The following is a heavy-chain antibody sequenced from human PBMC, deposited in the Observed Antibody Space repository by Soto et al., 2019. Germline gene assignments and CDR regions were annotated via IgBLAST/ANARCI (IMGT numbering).Heavy chain of an antibody. Sequence: GGSLRLCCAASGFTFSDYYMSGIRQAPGRGLEWVSNIRGNGSKRYYVDSVKGRFTISRDNAKNSLYLEMTRPRADDTAIYYCAREKRANGYFDYWGQGTRVTVSS. CDR1: GFTFSDYY. J-gene: IGHJ4*02. D-gene: IGHD6-25*01. CDR3: AREKRANGYFDY. CDR2: IRGNGSKR. V-gene: IGHV3-11*01.